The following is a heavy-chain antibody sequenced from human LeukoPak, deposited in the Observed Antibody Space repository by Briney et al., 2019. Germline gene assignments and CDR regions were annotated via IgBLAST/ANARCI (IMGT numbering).Heavy chain of an antibody. V-gene: IGHV3-7*01. J-gene: IGHJ4*02. D-gene: IGHD6-13*01. CDR2: IDGDGREK. Sequence: PGGSLRLSCAASGITFSRYWMSWVRQAPGTGLEWVANIDGDGREKYYVDSVKGRFTISRDNAKNSLYLQMNSLRAEDTAVYYCARDRWLDYWGQGTLVTVSS. CDR1: GITFSRYW. CDR3: ARDRWLDY.